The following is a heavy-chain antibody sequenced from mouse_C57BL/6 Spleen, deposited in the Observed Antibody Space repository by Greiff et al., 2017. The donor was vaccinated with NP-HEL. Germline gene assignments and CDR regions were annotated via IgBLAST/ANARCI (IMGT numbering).Heavy chain of an antibody. CDR3: ARLASYYSNYRDYAMDY. J-gene: IGHJ4*01. Sequence: VQLKQSVAELVRPGASVKLSCTASGFNIKNTYMHWVKQRPEQGLEWIGRIDPANGNTKYAPKFQGKATITADTSSNTAYLQLSSLTSEDTAIYYCARLASYYSNYRDYAMDYWGQGTSVTVSS. D-gene: IGHD2-5*01. V-gene: IGHV14-3*01. CDR2: IDPANGNT. CDR1: GFNIKNTY.